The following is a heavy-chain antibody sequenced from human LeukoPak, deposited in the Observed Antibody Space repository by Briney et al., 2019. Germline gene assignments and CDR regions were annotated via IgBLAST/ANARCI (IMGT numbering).Heavy chain of an antibody. J-gene: IGHJ4*02. D-gene: IGHD1-26*01. CDR2: IIPIFGTA. CDR3: ARSKAIVGATVFDY. CDR1: GGTFSSYA. V-gene: IGHV1-69*13. Sequence: ASVKVSCKASGGTFSSYAISWVRQAPGQGLEWMGGIIPIFGTANYAQKFQGRVTITADESTSTAYMELSSLRSEDTAVYYCARSKAIVGATVFDYWGQGTLVTVSS.